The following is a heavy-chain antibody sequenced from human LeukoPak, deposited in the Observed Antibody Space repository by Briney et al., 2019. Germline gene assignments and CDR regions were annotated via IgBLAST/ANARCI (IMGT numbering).Heavy chain of an antibody. Sequence: PSETLSLTCTVSGGSISSGGYNWSWIRQHPGKGLEWSVNIYYSGSTYSNPSLKSRVTISVDTSKNQISLKLSSVTAADTAVYYCARGLYDIWSGYSNCFDPWGQGTLVTVSS. CDR3: ARGLYDIWSGYSNCFDP. CDR1: GGSISSGGYN. CDR2: IYYSGST. D-gene: IGHD3-3*01. J-gene: IGHJ5*02. V-gene: IGHV4-31*03.